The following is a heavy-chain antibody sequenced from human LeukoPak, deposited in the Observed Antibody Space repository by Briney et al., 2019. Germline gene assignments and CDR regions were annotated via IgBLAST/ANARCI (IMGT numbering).Heavy chain of an antibody. Sequence: GGSLRLSCAASGFTFSSYAMRWLRQAPGKGLEWVSSLSGSGGTTYHADSVKGRFNISRDNSKNTLYLQLNSLRAEDTAVYYCAKGGSTSRVTTSRVVFGYYYYLDVWGKGTPVTVSS. V-gene: IGHV3-23*01. J-gene: IGHJ6*03. CDR3: AKGGSTSRVTTSRVVFGYYYYLDV. D-gene: IGHD4-17*01. CDR2: LSGSGGTT. CDR1: GFTFSSYA.